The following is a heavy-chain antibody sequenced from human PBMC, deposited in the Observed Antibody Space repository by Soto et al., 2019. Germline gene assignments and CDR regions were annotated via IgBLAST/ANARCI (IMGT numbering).Heavy chain of an antibody. CDR1: GFTFSSYS. V-gene: IGHV3-48*02. CDR2: ISSGSTTI. Sequence: GGSLRLSCAASGFTFSSYSMNWVRQAPRKGLEWVSYISSGSTTIYYADSVKGRFTISRDNAKNSVYLQMNSLRDEDAAVYYCARDPGYYDSGDYFDDWGQGALVTVSS. CDR3: ARDPGYYDSGDYFDD. D-gene: IGHD3-22*01. J-gene: IGHJ4*02.